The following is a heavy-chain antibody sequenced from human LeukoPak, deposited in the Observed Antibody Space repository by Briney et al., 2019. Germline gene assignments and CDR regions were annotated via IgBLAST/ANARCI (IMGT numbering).Heavy chain of an antibody. J-gene: IGHJ4*02. CDR2: INPNSGGT. CDR1: GYTFTGYY. CDR3: ARELTAVAGPLGGY. V-gene: IGHV1-2*06. D-gene: IGHD6-19*01. Sequence: ASVKVSCKASGYTFTGYYMHWVRHAPGQGLQWMGRINPNSGGTTYAQKFQGRVTMTRDTSISTAYMELSRLRSDDTAVYYCARELTAVAGPLGGYWGQGTLVTVSS.